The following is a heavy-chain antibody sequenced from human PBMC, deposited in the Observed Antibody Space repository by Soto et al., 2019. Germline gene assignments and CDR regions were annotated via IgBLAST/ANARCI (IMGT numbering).Heavy chain of an antibody. D-gene: IGHD6-6*01. CDR1: GFTFSDYY. CDR2: ISSSTRYT. V-gene: IGHV3-11*06. Sequence: GGSLRLSCAASGFTFSDYYMSWIRQAPGKGREWVSYISSSTRYTNYADSVKDRFTISRDNAKSSLYLQMNSLRAEDTAVYYCATAYSSSIPYGMDVWGQGTPVTVSS. CDR3: ATAYSSSIPYGMDV. J-gene: IGHJ6*02.